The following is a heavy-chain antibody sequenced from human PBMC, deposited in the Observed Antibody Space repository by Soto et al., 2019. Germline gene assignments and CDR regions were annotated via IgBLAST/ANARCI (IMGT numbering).Heavy chain of an antibody. Sequence: GSLRLSCGVSGFTFGSFWMGWVRQAPGKGLEWVANINQDGSEKYYVDSVKGRFTISRDNPRNSLYLQMDTLRVEDTAVYFCARQIRGLTPNWFDPWGRGTLVTVSS. CDR2: INQDGSEK. CDR1: GFTFGSFW. J-gene: IGHJ5*02. V-gene: IGHV3-7*01. CDR3: ARQIRGLTPNWFDP.